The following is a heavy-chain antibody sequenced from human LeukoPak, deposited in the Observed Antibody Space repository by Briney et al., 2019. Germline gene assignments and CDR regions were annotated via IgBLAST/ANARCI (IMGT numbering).Heavy chain of an antibody. CDR2: INPNSGGT. J-gene: IGHJ3*01. D-gene: IGHD1-14*01. CDR1: GYTFTGYY. Sequence: ASVQVSCKASGYTFTGYYMHWVRQAPRQGLEGMGWINPNSGGTNYAHTSQGRVTMISDHSISTAYMELSRLSSGDAAGFYFCSLKAGSDVCDLGAQGTMVSVS. V-gene: IGHV1-2*02. CDR3: CSLKAGSDVCDL.